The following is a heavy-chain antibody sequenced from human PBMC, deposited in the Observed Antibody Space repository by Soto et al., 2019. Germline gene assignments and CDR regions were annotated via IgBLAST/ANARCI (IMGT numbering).Heavy chain of an antibody. Sequence: PSETLSLTCAVYGGSFSGYYWSWIRQPPGKGLEWIGEINHSGSTNYNPSLKSRVTMSVDTSKNQFSLKLTSVTAADTAVYYCAGTATSDWNNLNWFDPWGQGTLVTVSS. D-gene: IGHD1-1*01. V-gene: IGHV4-34*01. J-gene: IGHJ5*02. CDR3: AGTATSDWNNLNWFDP. CDR1: GGSFSGYY. CDR2: INHSGST.